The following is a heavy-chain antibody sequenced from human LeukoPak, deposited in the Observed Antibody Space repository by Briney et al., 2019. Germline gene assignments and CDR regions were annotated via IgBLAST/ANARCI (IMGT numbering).Heavy chain of an antibody. J-gene: IGHJ4*02. CDR3: ARVGSGNFDY. Sequence: SETLSLTCTVSGGSISTYCWSWIRQSPGKGLEWLGYMQNSGGTNYNPSLKSRITTLVDTSKNQFSLKLSSVTAADTAVYYCARVGSGNFDYWGQGTLVTVSS. CDR2: MQNSGGT. CDR1: GGSISTYC. D-gene: IGHD1-1*01. V-gene: IGHV4-59*01.